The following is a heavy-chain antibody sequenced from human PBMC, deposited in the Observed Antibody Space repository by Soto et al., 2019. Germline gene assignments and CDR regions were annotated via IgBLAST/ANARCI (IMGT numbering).Heavy chain of an antibody. CDR2: ISPASTYI. CDR1: GLNFEKCS. D-gene: IGHD2-15*01. V-gene: IGHV3-21*04. Sequence: GGSLRLSCTASGLNFEKCSFNWVRQPPGKGPEWLASISPASTYIRYADSVKGRFTISRDNARNSLSLQMMSLRADDTAMYYCAADTGDIEVVPATTWGQGTLVTVS. CDR3: AADTGDIEVVPATT. J-gene: IGHJ4*02.